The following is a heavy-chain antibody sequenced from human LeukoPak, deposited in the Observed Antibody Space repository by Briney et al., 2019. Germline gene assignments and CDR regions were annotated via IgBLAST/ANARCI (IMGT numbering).Heavy chain of an antibody. J-gene: IGHJ6*03. CDR2: ITSGSSHI. CDR1: GHTFSSHN. CDR3: ARDPYSGSYGADYYYYMDV. Sequence: GGSLRLSCAASGHTFSSHNMNWVRQTPGQGLEWVSSITSGSSHIYYADSVKGRFTISRDNAKSSLYLQMNSLRAEDTAVYYCARDPYSGSYGADYYYYMDVWGKGTTVTISS. D-gene: IGHD1-26*01. V-gene: IGHV3-21*04.